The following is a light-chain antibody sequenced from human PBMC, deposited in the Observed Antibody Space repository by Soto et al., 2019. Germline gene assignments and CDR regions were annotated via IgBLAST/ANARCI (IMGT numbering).Light chain of an antibody. J-gene: IGKJ2*01. CDR2: QGS. V-gene: IGKV1-5*03. CDR1: QRLSHW. Sequence: DIQMTQSPSTLSASVGDRVTITCRASQRLSHWLAWYQQKPGKAPKLLIYQGSHLQSGVPSRFSGSGSGSEFTLSINSLQPDDFATYYCQQYNTYPYSFGQGTKLEIK. CDR3: QQYNTYPYS.